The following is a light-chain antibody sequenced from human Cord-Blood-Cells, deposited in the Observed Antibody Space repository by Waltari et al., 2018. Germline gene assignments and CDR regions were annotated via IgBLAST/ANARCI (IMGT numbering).Light chain of an antibody. CDR1: NIRSKR. J-gene: IGLJ3*02. V-gene: IGLV3-21*03. CDR2: DER. CDR3: QVWHSSSDHRV. Sequence: SYALPQPPSVSAVPGKAARLTWGGNNIRSKRVHLYQQKPGQAPVLVVYDERDRPSGIPERFSGSNSGNTATLTISRVEAGDEADYYCQVWHSSSDHRVFGGGPKLTVL.